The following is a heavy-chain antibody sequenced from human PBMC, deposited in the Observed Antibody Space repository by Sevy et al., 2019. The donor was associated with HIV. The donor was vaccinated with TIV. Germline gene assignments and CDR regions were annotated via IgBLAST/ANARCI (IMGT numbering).Heavy chain of an antibody. Sequence: GGSLRLSCAASGFTFSDYYMSWIRQAPGKGLEWVSYISSSGSTIYYADSVKGRFTISRENAKNSLYLQMNSLRAEDTAVYYCARDWRSCYDPSYGMDVWGQGTTVTVSS. J-gene: IGHJ6*02. D-gene: IGHD5-12*01. CDR2: ISSSGSTI. CDR1: GFTFSDYY. V-gene: IGHV3-11*01. CDR3: ARDWRSCYDPSYGMDV.